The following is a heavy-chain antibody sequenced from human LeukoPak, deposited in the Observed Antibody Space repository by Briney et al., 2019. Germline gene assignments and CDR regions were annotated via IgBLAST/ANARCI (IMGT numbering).Heavy chain of an antibody. CDR2: IIPIFGTA. Sequence: GASVKVSCKASGGTFSSYAISWVRQAPGQGLEWMGGIIPIFGTANYAQKFQGRVTITADESTSTAYMELSSLRSEDTAVYYCARALGYCSSASCYYFDNWGQGTLVTVSS. V-gene: IGHV1-69*13. D-gene: IGHD2-2*01. CDR3: ARALGYCSSASCYYFDN. J-gene: IGHJ4*02. CDR1: GGTFSSYA.